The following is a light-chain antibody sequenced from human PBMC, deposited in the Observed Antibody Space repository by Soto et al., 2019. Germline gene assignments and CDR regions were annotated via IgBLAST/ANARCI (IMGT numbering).Light chain of an antibody. CDR2: EDN. CDR3: QSYDSSSMV. J-gene: IGLJ2*01. V-gene: IGLV6-57*02. Sequence: NFMLTQPHSVSESPGKTVTISCTGSSGSIASNYVQWYQQRPGSAPTAVIYEDNQRHSGVPDRFSGSIDRSSNSASLTISGLKTEDEADYYCQSYDSSSMVFGEGTKLTVL. CDR1: SGSIASNY.